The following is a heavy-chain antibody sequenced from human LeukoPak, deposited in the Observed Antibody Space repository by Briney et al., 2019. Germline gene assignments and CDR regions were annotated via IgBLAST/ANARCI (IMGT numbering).Heavy chain of an antibody. V-gene: IGHV1-69*13. D-gene: IGHD1-26*01. J-gene: IGHJ4*02. CDR2: IIPIFGTA. CDR3: ARDRIVGATSQSDY. CDR1: GGTFSSYA. Sequence: PVKVSCKASGGTFSSYAISWVRQAPGQGLEWMGGIIPIFGTANYAQKFQGRVTITADESTSTAYMELSSLRSEDTAVYYCARDRIVGATSQSDYWGQGTLVTVSS.